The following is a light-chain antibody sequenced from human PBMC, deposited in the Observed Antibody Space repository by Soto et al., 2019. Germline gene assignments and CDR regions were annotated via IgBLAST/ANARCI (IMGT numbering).Light chain of an antibody. CDR1: QSVNDNY. V-gene: IGKV3-20*01. CDR3: QQYADSPRT. J-gene: IGKJ1*01. CDR2: GAS. Sequence: EIVLTQSPGTLSLSPRERATLSCRASQSVNDNYLAWYQHKPGQAPRLLIYGASSRAPGIPDRFSGSGSGTDFTLTISRLEPEDFAIYYCQQYADSPRTFGQGTQVEVK.